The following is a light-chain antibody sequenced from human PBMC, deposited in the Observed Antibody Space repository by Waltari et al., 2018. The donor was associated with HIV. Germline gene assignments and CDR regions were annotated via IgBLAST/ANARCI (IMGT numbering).Light chain of an antibody. CDR3: QQYHHWPPLT. CDR2: HSS. Sequence: TQSPATISVSPGGRVTVSCRASQNVDDKLAWYQQKPGQSPRLLIYHSSVRAAGVTTRFGGAGSATNFTLTITSLQSEDFALYFCQQYHHWPPLTFGGGSRVELK. J-gene: IGKJ4*01. CDR1: QNVDDK. V-gene: IGKV3D-15*01.